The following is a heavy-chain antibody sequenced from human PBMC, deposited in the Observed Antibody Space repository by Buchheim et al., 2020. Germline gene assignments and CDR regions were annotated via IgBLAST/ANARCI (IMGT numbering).Heavy chain of an antibody. CDR3: AKPRRGGYYYYGMNV. V-gene: IGHV3-30*18. J-gene: IGHJ6*02. D-gene: IGHD3-10*01. CDR2: ISNDGSNK. Sequence: QVQLVQSGAEVKKPGASVKVSCKASGYTFTGYYMHWVRQAPGKGLEWVAVISNDGSNKYYADSVKGRFTISRDNSKNTLYLQMNSLRAEDTAVYYCAKPRRGGYYYYGMNVWGQGTT. CDR1: GYTFTGYY.